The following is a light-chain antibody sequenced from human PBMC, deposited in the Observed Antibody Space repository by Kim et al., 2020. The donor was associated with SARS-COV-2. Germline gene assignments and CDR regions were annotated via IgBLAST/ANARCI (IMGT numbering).Light chain of an antibody. V-gene: IGLV2-23*02. CDR1: SSDVGSYNL. Sequence: GQSLTLSCTGTSSDVGSYNLVSWYQQHPGKAPKLMIYEVSKRPSGVSNRFSGSKSGNTASLTISGLQAEDEADYYCCSYAGSSTYVFGTGTKVTVL. CDR3: CSYAGSSTYV. J-gene: IGLJ1*01. CDR2: EVS.